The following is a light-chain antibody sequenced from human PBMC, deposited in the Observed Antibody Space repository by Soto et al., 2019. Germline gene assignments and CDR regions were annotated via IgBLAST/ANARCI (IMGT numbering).Light chain of an antibody. CDR1: QGISSF. CDR3: QKYSSVIT. J-gene: IGKJ5*01. CDR2: GAS. Sequence: DIQMTQSPSSLSASVGDRVTITCRASQGISSFVAWYQQKPGKVPRLLISGASTLQSRVPSRFSGSGSGTDFTPTITSLQPEDVATYYCQKYSSVITFGQGTRLEIK. V-gene: IGKV1-27*01.